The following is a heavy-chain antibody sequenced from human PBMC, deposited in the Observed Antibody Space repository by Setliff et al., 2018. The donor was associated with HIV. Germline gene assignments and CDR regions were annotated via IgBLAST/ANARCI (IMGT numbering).Heavy chain of an antibody. Sequence: SETLSLTCAVSSYSISSGYYWGWIRQPPGKGLEWIGNIYHSGSTYYNPSLKSRVTISVDTSKNQFSLKLSSVTAADTAVYYCERVQVSGTYPIDYWGQGTLVTVSS. CDR1: SYSISSGYY. V-gene: IGHV4-38-2*01. J-gene: IGHJ4*02. CDR3: ERVQVSGTYPIDY. CDR2: IYHSGST. D-gene: IGHD3-10*01.